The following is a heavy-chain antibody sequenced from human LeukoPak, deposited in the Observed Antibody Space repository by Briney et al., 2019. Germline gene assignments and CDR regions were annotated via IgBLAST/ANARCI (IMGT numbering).Heavy chain of an antibody. V-gene: IGHV3-21*01. CDR2: ISSSSSYI. J-gene: IGHJ4*02. D-gene: IGHD3-16*02. CDR1: GFTFSSYS. Sequence: GGSLRLSCAASGFTFSSYSMNWVRQAPGKGLEWVSSISSSSSYIYYADSVKGRFTISRDNAKNSLYLQMNSLRAEDTAVYYCARGTGGYAWGSYRYMDYWGQGTLVTVSS. CDR3: ARGTGGYAWGSYRYMDY.